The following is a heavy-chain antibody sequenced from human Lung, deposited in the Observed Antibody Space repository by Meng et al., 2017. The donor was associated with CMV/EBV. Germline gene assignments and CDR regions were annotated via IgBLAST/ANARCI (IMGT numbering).Heavy chain of an antibody. D-gene: IGHD6-13*01. CDR2: ISWDGGST. CDR1: GFTFDDYT. J-gene: IGHJ6*02. Sequence: GGSLRLSCAASGFTFDDYTMHWVRQAPGKGLEWVSLISWDGGSTYYADSVKGRFTISRDNSKNSLYLQMNSLRTEDTALYYCAKDLAAAGQLYYYYGMDVWXQETTVXVSS. CDR3: AKDLAAAGQLYYYYGMDV. V-gene: IGHV3-43*01.